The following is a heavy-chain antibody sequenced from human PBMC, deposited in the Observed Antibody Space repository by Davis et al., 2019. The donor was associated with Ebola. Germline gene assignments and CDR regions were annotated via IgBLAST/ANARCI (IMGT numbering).Heavy chain of an antibody. V-gene: IGHV3-23*01. D-gene: IGHD3-9*01. CDR2: ISASGNRT. Sequence: GGSLRLSCAASGLTFSSYAMTWVRQAPGKGLEWISAISASGNRTYSADSVKGRFTISRDTSKTPLYLQMNSLRAEETAVYYCAKDGDFDWLHPHSYYYYMDVWGKGTTVTVSS. J-gene: IGHJ6*03. CDR1: GLTFSSYA. CDR3: AKDGDFDWLHPHSYYYYMDV.